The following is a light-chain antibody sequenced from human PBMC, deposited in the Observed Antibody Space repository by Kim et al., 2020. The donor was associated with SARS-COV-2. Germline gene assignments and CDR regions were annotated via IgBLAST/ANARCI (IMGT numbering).Light chain of an antibody. Sequence: LTQPPSVSKGLRQTATLTCTGNSNNVGNQGAAWLQHHQGHPPKLLSYRNNNRPSGISERLSASRSGNTASLTIAGLQPEDEADYYCSAWDNSLSSWVFGGGTKLTVL. V-gene: IGLV10-54*01. J-gene: IGLJ3*02. CDR1: SNNVGNQG. CDR2: RNN. CDR3: SAWDNSLSSWV.